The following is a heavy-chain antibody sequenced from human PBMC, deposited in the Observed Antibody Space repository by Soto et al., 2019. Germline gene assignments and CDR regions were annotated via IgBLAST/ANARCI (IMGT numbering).Heavy chain of an antibody. CDR3: ARVVRYCSGGSCYSFAFDI. J-gene: IGHJ3*02. D-gene: IGHD2-15*01. CDR1: GYTFTSYG. V-gene: IGHV1-18*01. CDR2: ISAYNGNT. Sequence: SSVKVSCKASGYTFTSYGISWVRQAPGQGLEWMGWISAYNGNTNYAQKLQGRVTMTTDTSTSTAYMELRSLRSDDTAVYYCARVVRYCSGGSCYSFAFDIWGQGTMVTVSS.